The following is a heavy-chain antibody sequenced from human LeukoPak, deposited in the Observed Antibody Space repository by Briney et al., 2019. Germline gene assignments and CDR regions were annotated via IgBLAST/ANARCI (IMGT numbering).Heavy chain of an antibody. CDR3: IRDEALWRLDY. CDR2: IDEGGSNA. V-gene: IGHV3-74*03. Sequence: GGSLRLSCAASGFTFSDHWMHWVRQAPGKGLVWASRIDEGGSNAMYADSVKGRFSISRDNAKNTVNLQMNSLRAEDTGVYFCIRDEALWRLDYWGQGTLVTVSS. CDR1: GFTFSDHW. J-gene: IGHJ4*02. D-gene: IGHD2-21*01.